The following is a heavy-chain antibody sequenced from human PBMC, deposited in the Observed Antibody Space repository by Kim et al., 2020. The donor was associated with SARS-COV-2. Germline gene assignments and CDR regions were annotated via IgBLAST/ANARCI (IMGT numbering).Heavy chain of an antibody. Sequence: SETLSLTCAVSGASISSGFWWSWVRQPPGKGLEWIAEIHHSGNTNFNPSLKSRVTISLDKPNNQVSLKLNSATAADTAVYFCAGTLAAAHFGHWGRAALV. CDR2: IHHSGNT. CDR3: AGTLAAAHFGH. J-gene: IGHJ4*02. V-gene: IGHV4-4*02. D-gene: IGHD6-13*01. CDR1: GASISSGFW.